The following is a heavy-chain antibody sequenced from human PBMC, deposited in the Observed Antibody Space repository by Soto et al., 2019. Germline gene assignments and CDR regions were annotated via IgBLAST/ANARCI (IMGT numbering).Heavy chain of an antibody. D-gene: IGHD3-22*01. J-gene: IGHJ4*02. Sequence: ASVKVSCKFSGYRFINYCISWVRQAPGQGLEWMGGITTYNGKANYAQKFQGRVTMTTDTSTSIAYMELRSLRSDDTVVYYCARDRDSSGSLSGYWGQGTLVNVSS. CDR1: GYRFINYC. CDR2: ITTYNGKA. V-gene: IGHV1-18*01. CDR3: ARDRDSSGSLSGY.